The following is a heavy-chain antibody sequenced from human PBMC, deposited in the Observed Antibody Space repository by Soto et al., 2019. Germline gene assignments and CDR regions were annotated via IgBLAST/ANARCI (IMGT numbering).Heavy chain of an antibody. CDR1: GFTFSSYA. J-gene: IGHJ3*02. Sequence: VQLLESGGGLVQPGGSLRLSCAASGFTFSSYAMHWVRQAPGKGLEWVAVISYDGSNKYYADSVKGRFTISRDNSKNTLYLQMNSLRAEDTAVYYCAREGSGWYGDAFDIWGQGTMVTVSS. V-gene: IGHV3-30-3*01. CDR3: AREGSGWYGDAFDI. D-gene: IGHD6-19*01. CDR2: ISYDGSNK.